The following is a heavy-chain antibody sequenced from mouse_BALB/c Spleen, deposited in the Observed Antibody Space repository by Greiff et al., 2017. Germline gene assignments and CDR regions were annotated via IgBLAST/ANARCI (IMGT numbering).Heavy chain of an antibody. CDR3: ARGASYGTIRGYYAMDY. D-gene: IGHD2-1*01. CDR1: GFTFSSFG. CDR2: ISSGSSTI. V-gene: IGHV5-17*02. J-gene: IGHJ4*01. Sequence: EVKLVESGGGLVQPGGSRKLSCAASGFTFSSFGMHWVRQAPEKGLEWVAYISSGSSTIYYADTVKGRFTISRDNPKNTLFLQMTSLRSEDTAMYYCARGASYGTIRGYYAMDYWGQGTSVTVSS.